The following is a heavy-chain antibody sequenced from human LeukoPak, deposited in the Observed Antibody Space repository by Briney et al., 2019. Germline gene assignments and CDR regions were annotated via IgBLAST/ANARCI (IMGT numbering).Heavy chain of an antibody. J-gene: IGHJ4*02. CDR1: GYTFTGYY. D-gene: IGHD3-22*01. V-gene: IGHV1-18*04. CDR3: ARGHTLYYESTAYYYFDY. Sequence: ASVKVSCKASGYTFTGYYMHWVRQAPGQGLEWMGWISAYDGNRNYAQKVQGRVTMTTDTSTSTAYMELRSLRSDDTAVYYCARGHTLYYESTAYYYFDYWGQGTLVTVSS. CDR2: ISAYDGNR.